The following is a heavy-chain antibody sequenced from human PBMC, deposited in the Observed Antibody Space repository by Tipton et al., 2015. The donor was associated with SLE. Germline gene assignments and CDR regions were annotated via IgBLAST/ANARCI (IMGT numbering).Heavy chain of an antibody. V-gene: IGHV3-48*03. CDR1: GFTFSSYE. J-gene: IGHJ6*02. CDR3: ARDLDSYYGMDV. D-gene: IGHD3-9*01. Sequence: SLRLSCATSGFTFSSYEMIWVRQAPGKGLEWVSSITSAGAIYYADSVKGRFTISRDNSKNTLYLQMNSLRAEDTAVYYCARDLDSYYGMDVWGQGTTVTVSS. CDR2: ITSAGAI.